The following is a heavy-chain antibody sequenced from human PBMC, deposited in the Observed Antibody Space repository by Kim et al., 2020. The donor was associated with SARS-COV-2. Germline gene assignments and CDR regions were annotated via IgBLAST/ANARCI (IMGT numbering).Heavy chain of an antibody. V-gene: IGHV1-69*13. CDR1: GGTFSSYA. J-gene: IGHJ4*02. D-gene: IGHD6-19*01. Sequence: SVKVSCKASGGTFSSYAISWVRQAPGQGLEWMGGIIPIFGTANYAQKFQGRVTITADESTSTAYMELSSLRSEDTAVYYCASDRMRVYSSGFDYWGQGTLVTVSS. CDR2: IIPIFGTA. CDR3: ASDRMRVYSSGFDY.